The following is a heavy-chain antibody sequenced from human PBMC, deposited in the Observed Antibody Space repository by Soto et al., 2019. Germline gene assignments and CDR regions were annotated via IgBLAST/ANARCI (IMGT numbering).Heavy chain of an antibody. V-gene: IGHV4-59*01. J-gene: IGHJ4*02. D-gene: IGHD5-18*01. CDR3: AGRYSYGSFFDY. CDR1: DESMGGYY. Sequence: SETLCHTYTVSDESMGGYYWSWIRQPPGKGLEWIGYIYYSGSTNYNPSLKSRVTISVDTSKNQFSLKLSSVTAADTAVYYCAGRYSYGSFFDYWGQGALVTVSS. CDR2: IYYSGST.